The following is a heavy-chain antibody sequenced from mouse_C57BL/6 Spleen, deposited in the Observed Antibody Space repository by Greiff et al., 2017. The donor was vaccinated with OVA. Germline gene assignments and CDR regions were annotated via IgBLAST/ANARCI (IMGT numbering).Heavy chain of an antibody. CDR2: ISSGSSTI. D-gene: IGHD2-3*01. V-gene: IGHV5-17*01. CDR3: ARPDGYYAMDY. J-gene: IGHJ4*01. Sequence: EVKLVESGGGLVKPGGSLKLSCAASGFTFSDYGMHWVRQAPEKGLEWVAYISSGSSTIYYADTVKGRFTISRDNAKNTLFRQMTSLRSEDTAMYYCARPDGYYAMDYWGQGTSVTVSS. CDR1: GFTFSDYG.